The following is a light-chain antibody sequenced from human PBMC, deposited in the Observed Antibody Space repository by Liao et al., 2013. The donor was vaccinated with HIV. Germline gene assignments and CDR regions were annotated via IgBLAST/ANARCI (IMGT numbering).Light chain of an antibody. J-gene: IGLJ1*01. V-gene: IGLV3-21*04. CDR3: QVWDSSSDHYF. Sequence: SYELAQPPSVSVAPGETARITCGGDKVGSNGVHWYQQKPGQAPAVVIYYDTERPSGIPERLSGSNSKNTATLTISRVEAGDEADYYCQVWDSSSDHYFFGTGTKVTVL. CDR2: YDT. CDR1: KVGSNG.